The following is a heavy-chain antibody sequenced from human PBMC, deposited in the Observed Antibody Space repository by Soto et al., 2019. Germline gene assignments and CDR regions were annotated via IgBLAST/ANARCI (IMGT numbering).Heavy chain of an antibody. CDR2: ISWNSASI. CDR3: ARGSHSTTWYGGQFDY. D-gene: IGHD6-13*01. J-gene: IGHJ4*02. V-gene: IGHV3-9*01. CDR1: GFTFDDYA. Sequence: LRLSCAASGFTFDDYAMHWVRQVPGKGLEWVSGISWNSASIGYADSVKGRFTISRDNAKNSLYLQMNSLRAGDTALYYCARGSHSTTWYGGQFDYWGQGTLVTVSS.